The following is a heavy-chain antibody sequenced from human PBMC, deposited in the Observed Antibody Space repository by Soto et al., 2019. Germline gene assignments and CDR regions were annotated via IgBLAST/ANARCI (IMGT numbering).Heavy chain of an antibody. CDR3: AIAPGTVA. CDR2: INPDGSTT. CDR1: GFTFSSYW. V-gene: IGHV3-74*01. Sequence: EVQLVESGGGLVQPGGSLRLSCAASGFTFSSYWMGWVRQAPGKGLVWVSRINPDGSTTFYADSVKGRFTISRDNAKNTLYLKMNSLRAEDTAVYYCAIAPGTVAGGQGTLVTVTS. J-gene: IGHJ4*02. D-gene: IGHD6-13*01.